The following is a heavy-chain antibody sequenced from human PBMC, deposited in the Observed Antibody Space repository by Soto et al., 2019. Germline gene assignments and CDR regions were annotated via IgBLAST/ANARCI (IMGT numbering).Heavy chain of an antibody. Sequence: SETXSLTCTFSGGSINSGGYYWSWIRQHPGKGLEWIGYINYSGSTNYNASLKSRVIISRDTSKNQLSLNLSSVTAADTDIYYCETNYYNSKAYGYWGQGTLVTVSS. CDR3: ETNYYNSKAYGY. D-gene: IGHD3-22*01. J-gene: IGHJ4*02. CDR2: INYSGST. CDR1: GGSINSGGYY. V-gene: IGHV4-31*03.